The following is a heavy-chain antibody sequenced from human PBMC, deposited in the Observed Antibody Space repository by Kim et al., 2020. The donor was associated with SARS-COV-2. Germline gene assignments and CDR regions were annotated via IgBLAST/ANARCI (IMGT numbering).Heavy chain of an antibody. Sequence: GGSLRLSCAASGFTFSSYAMSWVRQAPGKGLEWVSAISGSGGSTYYADSVKGRFTISRDNSKNTLYLQMNSLRADDTAVYYCARPKHYYDSSGYAPDYWGQGTLVTVSS. J-gene: IGHJ4*02. CDR3: ARPKHYYDSSGYAPDY. CDR2: ISGSGGST. V-gene: IGHV3-23*01. CDR1: GFTFSSYA. D-gene: IGHD3-22*01.